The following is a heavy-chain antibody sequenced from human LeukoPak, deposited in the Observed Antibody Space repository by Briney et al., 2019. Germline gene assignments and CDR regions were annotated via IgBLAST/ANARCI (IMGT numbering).Heavy chain of an antibody. J-gene: IGHJ4*02. V-gene: IGHV1-3*03. CDR1: GYTFTSYA. D-gene: IGHD6-19*01. Sequence: ASVKVSCKASGYTFTSYAMHWVRQGPGQRLEWMGWINAGNGNTKYSQEFQGRVTITRDTSASSAYMELSSLRSEDMAVYYCARPRSRFGYSSGFGAYYFDYWGQGTLVTVSS. CDR3: ARPRSRFGYSSGFGAYYFDY. CDR2: INAGNGNT.